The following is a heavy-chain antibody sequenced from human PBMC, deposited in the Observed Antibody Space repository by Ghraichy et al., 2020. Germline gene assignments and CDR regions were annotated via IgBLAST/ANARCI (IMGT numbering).Heavy chain of an antibody. CDR2: ISSSSSTI. D-gene: IGHD2-2*01. J-gene: IGHJ5*02. Sequence: GGSLRLSCAASGFTFSSYSMNWVRQAPGKGLEWVSYISSSSSTIYYADSVKGRFTISRDNAKNSLYLQMNSLRAEDTAVYYCARDSSTSTSWGQGTLVTVSS. CDR3: ARDSSTSTS. CDR1: GFTFSSYS. V-gene: IGHV3-48*01.